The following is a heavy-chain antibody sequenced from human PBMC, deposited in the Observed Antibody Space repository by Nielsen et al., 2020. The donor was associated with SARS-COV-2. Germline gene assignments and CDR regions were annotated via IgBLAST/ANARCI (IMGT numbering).Heavy chain of an antibody. J-gene: IGHJ5*02. CDR1: GFTFDIYA. CDR3: AKGVRSIAAALDP. D-gene: IGHD6-13*01. Sequence: GGSLRLSCVASGFTFDIYAMSWVRQAPGKGLEWVSSISGNGGSTYYTGSVKGRFTISRDNSKNTLCLQMNSLRAEDTAVYYCAKGVRSIAAALDPWGQGTLVTVSS. CDR2: ISGNGGST. V-gene: IGHV3-23*01.